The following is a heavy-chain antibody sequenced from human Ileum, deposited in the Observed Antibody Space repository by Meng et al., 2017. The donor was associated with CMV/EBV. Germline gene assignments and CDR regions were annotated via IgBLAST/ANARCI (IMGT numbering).Heavy chain of an antibody. CDR2: IWYDGTNK. Sequence: GGSLRLSCAASGFMFSNYGMHWVRQAPGKGLEWVALIWYDGTNKYYGDSVKGRFAISRDDTENTLYLQMNSLRADDTAVYYCARDFTVGGNYYSSLVYWGQGTPVTVSS. CDR3: ARDFTVGGNYYSSLVY. CDR1: GFMFSNYG. J-gene: IGHJ4*02. V-gene: IGHV3-33*01. D-gene: IGHD3-22*01.